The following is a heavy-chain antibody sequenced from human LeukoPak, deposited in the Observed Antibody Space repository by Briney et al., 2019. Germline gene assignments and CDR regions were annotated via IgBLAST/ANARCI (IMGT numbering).Heavy chain of an antibody. CDR1: GFTFSSYW. CDR3: ARDGGIAAAGTFFDY. J-gene: IGHJ4*02. CDR2: IKQDGSEK. V-gene: IGHV3-7*01. D-gene: IGHD6-13*01. Sequence: GGSLGLSCAASGFTFSSYWMSWVRQAPGKGLEWVANIKQDGSEKYYVDSVKGRFTISRDNAKNSLYLQMNSLRAEDTAVYYCARDGGIAAAGTFFDYWGQGTLVTVSS.